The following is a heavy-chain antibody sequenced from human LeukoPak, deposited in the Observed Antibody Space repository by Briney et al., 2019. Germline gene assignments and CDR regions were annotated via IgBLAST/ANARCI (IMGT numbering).Heavy chain of an antibody. D-gene: IGHD1-26*01. J-gene: IGHJ4*02. CDR2: ISSSGSTI. CDR3: AKDGSRSGSLGY. V-gene: IGHV3-11*04. Sequence: SGGSLRLSCAASGFTFSDYYMSWIRQAPGKGLEWVSYISSSGSTIYYADSVKGRFTISRDNAKNSLYLQMNSLRPEDKAVYYCAKDGSRSGSLGYWGQGTLVTVSS. CDR1: GFTFSDYY.